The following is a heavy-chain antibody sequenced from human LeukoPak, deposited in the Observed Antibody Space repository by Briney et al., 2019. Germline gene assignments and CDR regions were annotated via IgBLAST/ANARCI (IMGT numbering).Heavy chain of an antibody. D-gene: IGHD4-23*01. Sequence: SDTLSLTCTVSGGSISNYFWSWLRQPPGKGLEWIGYIHYSGSTNYNPSLKSRVTFSVDTSMNQFSLKLTSVTAADTAMYYCARYSAATVGHSKWFDPWGQGTLVSVSS. CDR1: GGSISNYF. V-gene: IGHV4-59*08. J-gene: IGHJ5*02. CDR2: IHYSGST. CDR3: ARYSAATVGHSKWFDP.